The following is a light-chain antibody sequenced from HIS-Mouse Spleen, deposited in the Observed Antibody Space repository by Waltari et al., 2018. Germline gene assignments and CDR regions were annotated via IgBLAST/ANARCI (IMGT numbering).Light chain of an antibody. CDR1: NIGSKS. J-gene: IGLJ3*02. V-gene: IGLV3-21*03. CDR2: DDS. CDR3: QVWDSSSDRNWV. Sequence: SYVLTQPPSVSVAPGKTARITCGGNNIGSKSVHWYQQKPGQAPVLVVYDDSDRPSGIPEGFSGSNSGNTATLTISRVEAGDEADYYCQVWDSSSDRNWVFGGGTKLTVL.